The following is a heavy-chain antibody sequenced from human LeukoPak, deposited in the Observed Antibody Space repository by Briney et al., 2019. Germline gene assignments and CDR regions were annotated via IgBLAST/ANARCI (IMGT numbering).Heavy chain of an antibody. Sequence: SETLSLTCTVSGGSVSSNYWSWIRQPPGKGLEWIGYIYYSGTTTYNPSLESRFTISVDTSKNQFSLRPSSVTAADTAVYYCARIQSSSSPFDYWGQGTLVTVSS. CDR2: IYYSGTT. CDR1: GGSVSSNY. V-gene: IGHV4-59*02. J-gene: IGHJ4*02. CDR3: ARIQSSSSPFDY. D-gene: IGHD2-2*01.